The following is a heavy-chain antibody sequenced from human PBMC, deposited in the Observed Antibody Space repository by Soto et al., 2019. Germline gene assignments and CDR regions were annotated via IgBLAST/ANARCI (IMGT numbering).Heavy chain of an antibody. V-gene: IGHV1-69*02. Sequence: SVKVSCKGSGGTFSIYTISWVRQAPGQGLEWMGRIIPILGIANYAQKFQGRVTITADKSTSTAYMELSSLRSEDTAVYYCARERIDCSGGSCSFTYYGMGVWGQGTTVTVSS. D-gene: IGHD2-15*01. J-gene: IGHJ6*02. CDR3: ARERIDCSGGSCSFTYYGMGV. CDR2: IIPILGIA. CDR1: GGTFSIYT.